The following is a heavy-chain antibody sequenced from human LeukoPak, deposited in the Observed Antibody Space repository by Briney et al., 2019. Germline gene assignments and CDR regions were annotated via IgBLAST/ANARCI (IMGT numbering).Heavy chain of an antibody. J-gene: IGHJ6*02. V-gene: IGHV3-53*01. CDR1: GFTVSSNY. D-gene: IGHD6-13*01. CDR3: ARGEASGYSSSWYGGRLGYYYGMDV. Sequence: GGSLRLSCAASGFTVSSNYMSWVRQAPGKGLEWVSVIHSGGSTYYADSVKGRFTISRDNSKNTLYLQMNSLRAEDTAVYYCARGEASGYSSSWYGGRLGYYYGMDVWGQGTTVTVSS. CDR2: IHSGGST.